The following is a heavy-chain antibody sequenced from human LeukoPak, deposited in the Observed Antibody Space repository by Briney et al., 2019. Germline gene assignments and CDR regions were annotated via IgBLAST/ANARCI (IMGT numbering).Heavy chain of an antibody. CDR2: IYYSGST. V-gene: IGHV4-30-4*08. J-gene: IGHJ4*02. CDR1: GGSISSGDYY. Sequence: SQTLSLTCTVSGGSISSGDYYWSWIRQPPGKGLEWIGYIYYSGSTYYNPSLKSRVTISVDTSKNQFSPKLSSVTAADTAVYYCARRPYDSSGYYFHYFDYWGQGTLVTVSS. D-gene: IGHD3-22*01. CDR3: ARRPYDSSGYYFHYFDY.